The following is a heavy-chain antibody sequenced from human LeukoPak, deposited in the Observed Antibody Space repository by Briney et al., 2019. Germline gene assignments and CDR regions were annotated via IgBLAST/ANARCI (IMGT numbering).Heavy chain of an antibody. V-gene: IGHV3-48*04. Sequence: GGSLRLSCAASGFTFSSYAMHWVRQAPGKGLEWVSYISSSSSTIYYADSVKGRFTISRDNAKNSLYLQMNSLRAEDTAVYYCARDTSIDYWGQGTLVTVSS. CDR2: ISSSSSTI. D-gene: IGHD2-2*01. CDR1: GFTFSSYA. J-gene: IGHJ4*02. CDR3: ARDTSIDY.